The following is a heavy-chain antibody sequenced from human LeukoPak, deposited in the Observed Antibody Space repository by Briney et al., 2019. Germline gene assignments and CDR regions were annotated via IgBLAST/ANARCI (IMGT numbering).Heavy chain of an antibody. CDR3: ARGGYYDSSGYYFDY. D-gene: IGHD3-22*01. CDR1: GFTVSSNY. Sequence: GGSLRLSCAASGFTVSSNYMSWVRQAPGKGLEWVSVIYSGGSTYYADSVKGRFTISRDNSKNTLYLQMNSLRAEDTAVYYCARGGYYDSSGYYFDYWGQGTLVTVSS. V-gene: IGHV3-53*01. CDR2: IYSGGST. J-gene: IGHJ4*02.